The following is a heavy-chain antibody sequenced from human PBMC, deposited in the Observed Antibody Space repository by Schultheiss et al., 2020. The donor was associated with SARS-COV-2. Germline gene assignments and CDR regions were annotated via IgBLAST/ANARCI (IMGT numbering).Heavy chain of an antibody. CDR3: ARRGTIHYYYYMDV. J-gene: IGHJ6*03. D-gene: IGHD1-7*01. V-gene: IGHV4-61*08. CDR2: IYYSGRT. Sequence: SETLSLTCTVSGGSISSGGYYWSWIRQHPGKGLEWIGYIYYSGRTNYNPTLKIRVTISVHTSKNQFFRKWSSVTAADTAVYYCARRGTIHYYYYMDVWGKG. CDR1: GGSISSGGYY.